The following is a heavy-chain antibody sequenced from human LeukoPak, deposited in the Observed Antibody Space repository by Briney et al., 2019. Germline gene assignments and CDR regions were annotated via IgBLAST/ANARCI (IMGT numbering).Heavy chain of an antibody. J-gene: IGHJ4*02. D-gene: IGHD2-15*01. Sequence: GGSLRLSCAASGFTFCSFGMHWVRQAPGKGLEWVAFISYDGSIKYYADSVKGRFTISRDDSKNTLYLQMSGLRTEDTAVYYCAKDNGSPSLVVVLVATAPDYWGQGTLVTVSS. CDR3: AKDNGSPSLVVVLVATAPDY. V-gene: IGHV3-30*02. CDR2: ISYDGSIK. CDR1: GFTFCSFG.